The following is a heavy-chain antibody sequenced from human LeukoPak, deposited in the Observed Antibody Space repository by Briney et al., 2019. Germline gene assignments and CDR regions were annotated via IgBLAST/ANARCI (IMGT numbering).Heavy chain of an antibody. D-gene: IGHD6-13*01. CDR3: AKRGNSWDLFDY. V-gene: IGHV3-23*01. Sequence: GGSLRLSCAASGFTFSSYAMSWVRQAPGKGLEWVSNIGGSVGSMFYAASVKGRFAISRDNSKNTLILQMNNLRVEDTAVYYCAKRGNSWDLFDYWGQGTLVTVSS. CDR2: IGGSVGSM. J-gene: IGHJ4*02. CDR1: GFTFSSYA.